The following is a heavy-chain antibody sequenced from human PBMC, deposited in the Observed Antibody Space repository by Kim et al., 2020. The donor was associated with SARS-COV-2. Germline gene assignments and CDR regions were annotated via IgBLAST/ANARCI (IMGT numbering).Heavy chain of an antibody. D-gene: IGHD3-10*01. CDR3: AREVYMVRGVIPSGYFDY. CDR1: GFTFSSYS. V-gene: IGHV3-21*01. Sequence: GGSLRLSCAASGFTFSSYSMNWVRQAPGKGLEWVSSISSSSSYIYYADSVKGRFTISRDNAKNSLYLQMNSLRAEDTAVYYCAREVYMVRGVIPSGYFDYRGRGALVTVSS. J-gene: IGHJ4*02. CDR2: ISSSSSYI.